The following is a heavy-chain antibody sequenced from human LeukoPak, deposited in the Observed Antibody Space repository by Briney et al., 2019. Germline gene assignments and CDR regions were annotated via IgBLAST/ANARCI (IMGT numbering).Heavy chain of an antibody. CDR2: IYHSGFT. CDR1: GGSISSYY. V-gene: IGHV4-59*12. D-gene: IGHD1-14*01. J-gene: IGHJ5*02. Sequence: PSETLSLTCTVSGGSISSYYWSWIRQPPGKGLEWIGGIYHSGFTFYNPALNSRVTISVDTSKNQFSLKFNSVTAADTAVYYCAREGTVRWFDPWGQGTLVTVSS. CDR3: AREGTVRWFDP.